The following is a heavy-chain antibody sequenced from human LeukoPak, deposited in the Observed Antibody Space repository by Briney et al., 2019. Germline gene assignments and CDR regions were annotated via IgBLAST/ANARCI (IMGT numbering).Heavy chain of an antibody. J-gene: IGHJ4*02. Sequence: TSETLSLTCTVSGGSISSYYWSWIRQPPGKGLEWIGYIYYSGSTNYNPSLKSRVTISVDTSKNQFSLKLSSVTAADTAMYYCARVSGYDWESFYDYWGQGSLVTVSS. D-gene: IGHD5-12*01. CDR3: ARVSGYDWESFYDY. V-gene: IGHV4-59*01. CDR1: GGSISSYY. CDR2: IYYSGST.